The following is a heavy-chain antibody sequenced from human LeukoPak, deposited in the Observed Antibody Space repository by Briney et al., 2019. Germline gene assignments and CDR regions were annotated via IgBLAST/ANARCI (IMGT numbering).Heavy chain of an antibody. CDR2: IYYSGST. J-gene: IGHJ6*02. V-gene: IGHV4-30-4*01. Sequence: RSSETLSLTCTVSGGSISSGDYYWSWIRQPPGKGLEWIGYIYYSGSTYYNPSLKSRVTISVGTSKNQFSLKLSSVTAADTAVYYCARGPGSGRFGMDVWGQGTTVTVSS. CDR3: ARGPGSGRFGMDV. CDR1: GGSISSGDYY. D-gene: IGHD3-10*01.